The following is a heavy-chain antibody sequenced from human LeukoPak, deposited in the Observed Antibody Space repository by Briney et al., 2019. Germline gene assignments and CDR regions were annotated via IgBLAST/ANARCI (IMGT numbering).Heavy chain of an antibody. V-gene: IGHV3-21*01. J-gene: IGHJ5*02. CDR3: ARDKGSGSFLNWFDP. D-gene: IGHD3-10*01. CDR1: GFTFSSHS. Sequence: GGSLRLSCAASGFTFSSHSMIWVRQAPGKGVEWVSYISSGSGYFYYADLVKGRFSISRDNAKNSLYLQMNSLRAEDTAVYYCARDKGSGSFLNWFDPWGQGTLVTVSS. CDR2: ISSGSGYF.